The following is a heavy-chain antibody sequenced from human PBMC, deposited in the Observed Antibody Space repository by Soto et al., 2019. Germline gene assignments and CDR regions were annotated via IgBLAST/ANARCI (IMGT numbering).Heavy chain of an antibody. J-gene: IGHJ4*02. CDR1: GFTFSSYG. CDR2: IWYDGSNK. V-gene: IGHV3-33*01. CDR3: ARANSGSYLFDY. D-gene: IGHD1-26*01. Sequence: GGSLRLSCAASGFTFSSYGMHWVRQAPGKGLEWVAVIWYDGSNKYYADSVKGRFTISRDNSKNTLYLQMNSLRAEDTAVYYCARANSGSYLFDYWGQGPLVTVSS.